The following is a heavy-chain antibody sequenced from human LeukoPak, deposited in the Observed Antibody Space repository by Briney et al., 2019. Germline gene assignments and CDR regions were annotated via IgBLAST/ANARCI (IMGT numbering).Heavy chain of an antibody. D-gene: IGHD2/OR15-2a*01. Sequence: GGSLRLSCAASGFTFSDYYMNWIRQAPGKGLEWVSYISSTCSYTIYADSVKGRFTISRDNAQNSLYLQMNSLTAEDTAVYYCARDRGNRYFDYWGQGTLVTVSS. CDR2: ISSTCSYT. V-gene: IGHV3-11*06. CDR3: ARDRGNRYFDY. CDR1: GFTFSDYY. J-gene: IGHJ4*02.